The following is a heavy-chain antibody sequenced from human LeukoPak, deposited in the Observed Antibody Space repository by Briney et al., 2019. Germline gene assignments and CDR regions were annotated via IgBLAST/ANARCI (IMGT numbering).Heavy chain of an antibody. J-gene: IGHJ4*02. CDR1: GFTFSNYG. CDR2: IRFDGSNI. D-gene: IGHD1-20*01. CDR3: AKDSELGINWNPFDY. Sequence: GGSLRLSCAASGFTFSNYGMHWVRQAPGKGLEWVAFIRFDGSNIYYADSVKGRFTISRDNSKNTLYLQMNSLRADDTAVYFCAKDSELGINWNPFDYWGQGTLVTVSS. V-gene: IGHV3-30*02.